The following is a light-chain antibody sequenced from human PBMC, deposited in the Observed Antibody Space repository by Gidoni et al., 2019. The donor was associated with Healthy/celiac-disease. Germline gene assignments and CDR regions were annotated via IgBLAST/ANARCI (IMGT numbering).Light chain of an antibody. CDR1: EDIANY. V-gene: IGKV1-33*01. CDR2: ESS. CDR3: QQYDNLPIT. J-gene: IGKJ5*01. Sequence: DIQMTQSPSSLSASVGDRVTITCQASEDIANYLNWYQQKPGKAPNLLIYESSNLEPGVPSRFSGSGSGTDFTFTISSLQPEDFATYYCQQYDNLPITFGQGTRLDMK.